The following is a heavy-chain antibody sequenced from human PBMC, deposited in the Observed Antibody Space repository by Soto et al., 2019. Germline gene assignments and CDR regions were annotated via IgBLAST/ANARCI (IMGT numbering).Heavy chain of an antibody. V-gene: IGHV3-74*01. D-gene: IGHD3-3*01. CDR3: ARGPPSIFGVVIRVAHFDY. Sequence: EVQLVESGGGLVQPGGSLRLSCAASGFTFSSYWMHWVRQAPGKGLVWVSRINSDGSSTSYADSVKGRFTISRDNAKNTLYLQMNSLRAEDTAVYYCARGPPSIFGVVIRVAHFDYWGQGTLVTVSS. CDR2: INSDGSST. J-gene: IGHJ4*02. CDR1: GFTFSSYW.